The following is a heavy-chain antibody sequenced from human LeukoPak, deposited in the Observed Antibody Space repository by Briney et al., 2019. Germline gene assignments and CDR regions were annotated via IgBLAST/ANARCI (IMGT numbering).Heavy chain of an antibody. J-gene: IGHJ5*02. CDR3: ARMGAIAGASANPDP. V-gene: IGHV4-59*01. Sequence: SETLSLTCTVSGGSTRGYYWSWIRQPPGEGLEGIGYIDYSGTTDYSPSLRSRVTLSVDTSKSQFSLKLSSVTAADTAVYYCARMGAIAGASANPDPWGQGTLVTVSS. CDR2: IDYSGTT. CDR1: GGSTRGYY. D-gene: IGHD4/OR15-4a*01.